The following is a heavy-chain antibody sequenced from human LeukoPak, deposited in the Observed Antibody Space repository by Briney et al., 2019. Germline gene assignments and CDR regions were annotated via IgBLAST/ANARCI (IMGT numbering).Heavy chain of an antibody. J-gene: IGHJ4*02. CDR2: IYHSGST. CDR3: ARDPASSSDINDY. D-gene: IGHD6-19*01. Sequence: SGTLSLTCSVSVCSISSRNGWSWVRQPPGKGLEWIGEIYHSGSTNYNPYLKSRVTISVDKSKNQFSLKLSSVTAADTAVYYCARDPASSSDINDYWGQGPLVTVSS. CDR1: VCSISSRNG. V-gene: IGHV4-4*02.